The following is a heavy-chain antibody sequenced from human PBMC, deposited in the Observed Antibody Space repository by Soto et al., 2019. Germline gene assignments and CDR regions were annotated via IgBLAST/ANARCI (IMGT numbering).Heavy chain of an antibody. J-gene: IGHJ4*02. Sequence: PSETLSLTCTVSGGSISSSSYYWGWIRQPPGKGLEWIGSIYYSGSTYYNPSLKSRVTISVDTSKNQFSLKLSSVTAADTAVYYCARKVGIAVADDYWGQETLATVSS. CDR3: ARKVGIAVADDY. CDR1: GGSISSSSYY. D-gene: IGHD6-19*01. V-gene: IGHV4-39*01. CDR2: IYYSGST.